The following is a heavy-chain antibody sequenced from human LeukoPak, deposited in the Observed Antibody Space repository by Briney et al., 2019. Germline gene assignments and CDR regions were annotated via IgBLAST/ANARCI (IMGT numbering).Heavy chain of an antibody. CDR3: ARDARYSSGWHDY. D-gene: IGHD6-19*01. V-gene: IGHV3-48*04. Sequence: GGSLRLSCAASGFTFSSYSMNWVRQAPGKGLEWVSYISSSGSTIYYADSVKGRFTISRDNAKNSLYLQMNSLRAEDTAVYYCARDARYSSGWHDYWGQGTLVTVSS. CDR2: ISSSGSTI. J-gene: IGHJ4*02. CDR1: GFTFSSYS.